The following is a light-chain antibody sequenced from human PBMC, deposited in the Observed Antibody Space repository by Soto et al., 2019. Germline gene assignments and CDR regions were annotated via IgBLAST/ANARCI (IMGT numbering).Light chain of an antibody. CDR1: QSVSSSF. CDR3: QQYVTSPWA. J-gene: IGKJ1*01. Sequence: EIVLTQSPGTLSLSPGERATLSCRASQSVSSSFLAWYQQKPGQAPRLLIYGASNRATGIPDRFSGSGSGTDFTLTISRLEPEDCAVYYCQQYVTSPWAFGQGTKVDIK. V-gene: IGKV3-20*01. CDR2: GAS.